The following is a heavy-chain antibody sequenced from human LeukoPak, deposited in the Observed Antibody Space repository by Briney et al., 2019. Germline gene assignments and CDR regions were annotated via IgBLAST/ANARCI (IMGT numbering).Heavy chain of an antibody. D-gene: IGHD4-11*01. V-gene: IGHV4-61*01. Sequence: PSETLSLTCTVSGGSVSSGSYYWSWIRQPPGKGLEWIGYIYYSASTNYNPSLKSRVTISVDTSNNQFSLKLSSVTAADTAVYYCAKDLYSNYGPADYWGQGNLVTVSS. CDR2: IYYSAST. CDR3: AKDLYSNYGPADY. J-gene: IGHJ4*02. CDR1: GGSVSSGSYY.